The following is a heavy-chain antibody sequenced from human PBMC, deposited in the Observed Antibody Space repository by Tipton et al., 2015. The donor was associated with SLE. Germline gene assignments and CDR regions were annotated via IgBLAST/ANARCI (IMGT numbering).Heavy chain of an antibody. CDR2: IWYDGSNK. CDR3: AKDQAVAVDGMDV. J-gene: IGHJ6*02. CDR1: GFTFSSYG. Sequence: SLRLSCAASGFTFSSYGMHWVRQAPGKGLEWVAVIWYDGSNKYYADSVKGRFTISRDNSKNTLYLQMNSLRAEDTAVHYCAKDQAVAVDGMDVWGQGTTVTVSS. D-gene: IGHD6-19*01. V-gene: IGHV3-33*06.